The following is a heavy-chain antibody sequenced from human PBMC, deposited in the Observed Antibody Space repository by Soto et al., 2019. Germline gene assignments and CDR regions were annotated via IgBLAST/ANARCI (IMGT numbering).Heavy chain of an antibody. J-gene: IGHJ6*02. CDR3: ARDIVVVPAAIIYYGMDV. D-gene: IGHD2-2*02. CDR1: GFTFSSYA. V-gene: IGHV3-30-3*01. Sequence: PGGSLRLSCAASGFTFSSYAMHWVRQAPGKGLEWVAVISYDGSNKYYADSVKGRFTISRDNSKNTLYLQMNSLRAEDTAVYYCARDIVVVPAAIIYYGMDVWGQGTTVTVSS. CDR2: ISYDGSNK.